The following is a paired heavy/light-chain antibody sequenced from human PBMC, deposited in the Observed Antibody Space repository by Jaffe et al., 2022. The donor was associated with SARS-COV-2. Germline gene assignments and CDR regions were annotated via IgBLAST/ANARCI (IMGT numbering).Light chain of an antibody. CDR1: ESLVASDGNTY. CDR2: KVS. J-gene: IGKJ1*01. V-gene: IGKV2-30*01. CDR3: MQGTHRPPT. Sequence: DVVMTQSPLSLPVALGQSASISCRSSESLVASDGNTYLNWFQQRPGQSPRRLIYKVSNRHSGVPDRFSGSGSGTDFTLKISRVEADDVGVYYCMQGTHRPPTFGQGTKVEIK.
Heavy chain of an antibody. CDR2: INGNGFSI. V-gene: IGHV3-48*03. Sequence: EVQLVDSGGGLVQPGGSLSLSCAASGFNFDNFEMNWVRQAPGKGLEWVSFINGNGFSISYADSVKGRLTISRDNAKKSLYLQMNSLRVEDTAVYYCVAGGLRYFDYWGKGTLVTVSS. J-gene: IGHJ4*02. CDR1: GFNFDNFE. D-gene: IGHD1-20*01. CDR3: VAGGLRYFDY.